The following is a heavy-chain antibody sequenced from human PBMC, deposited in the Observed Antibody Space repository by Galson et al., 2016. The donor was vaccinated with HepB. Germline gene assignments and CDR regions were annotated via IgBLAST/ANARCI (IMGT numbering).Heavy chain of an antibody. CDR1: GFTFSSYV. CDR2: ISSNGGST. V-gene: IGHV3-64*01. CDR3: AREDIVATISDYYYGMDV. J-gene: IGHJ6*04. Sequence: SLRLSCAASGFTFSSYVMHWVRQGPGKGLEYVSSISSNGGSTYYANSVKGRFTISRDNSKNTLYVQMGSLRVEDMAVYYCAREDIVATISDYYYGMDVWGKGTTVTVSS. D-gene: IGHD5-12*01.